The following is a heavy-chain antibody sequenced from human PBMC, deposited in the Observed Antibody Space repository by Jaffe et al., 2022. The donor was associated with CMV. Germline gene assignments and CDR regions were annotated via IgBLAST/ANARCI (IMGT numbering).Heavy chain of an antibody. CDR3: ARGATPLRFLEWFEPYYYYYYYMDV. CDR1: GGTFSSYA. V-gene: IGHV1-69*09. CDR2: IIPILGIA. D-gene: IGHD3-3*01. Sequence: QVQLVQSGAEVKKPGSSVKVSCKASGGTFSSYAISWVRQAPGQGLEWMGRIIPILGIANYAQKFQGRVTITADKSTSTAYMELSSLRSEDTAVYYCARGATPLRFLEWFEPYYYYYYYMDVWGKGTTVTVSS. J-gene: IGHJ6*03.